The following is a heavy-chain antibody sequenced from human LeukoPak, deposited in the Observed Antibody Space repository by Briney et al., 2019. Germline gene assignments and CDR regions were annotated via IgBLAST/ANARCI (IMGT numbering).Heavy chain of an antibody. Sequence: PSETLSLTCTVSGGSISSSSYYWGWIRQPPGKGLEWIGEINHSGSTNYNPSLKSRVTISVDTSKNQFSLKLSSVTAADTAVYYCARAKEWLRFAEGPKTSFDPWGQGTLVTVSS. D-gene: IGHD5-12*01. CDR2: INHSGST. CDR1: GGSISSSSYY. J-gene: IGHJ5*02. CDR3: ARAKEWLRFAEGPKTSFDP. V-gene: IGHV4-39*07.